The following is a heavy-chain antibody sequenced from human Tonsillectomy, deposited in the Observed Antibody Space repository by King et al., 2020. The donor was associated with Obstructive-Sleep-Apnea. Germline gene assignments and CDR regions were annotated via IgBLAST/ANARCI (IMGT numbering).Heavy chain of an antibody. CDR1: GFTFSSYT. J-gene: IGHJ4*02. CDR3: ARRAPPSSGSSLDY. Sequence: VQLVESGGGLMQPGGSLRLSCAASGFTFSSYTMIWVRQAPGKGLECLSYITSTSSTIYSADSVKGRFTTSRDNAKNSLYLQMNSLRAEDTAVYYCARRAPPSSGSSLDYWGQGTLVTVSS. V-gene: IGHV3-48*04. D-gene: IGHD1-26*01. CDR2: ITSTSSTI.